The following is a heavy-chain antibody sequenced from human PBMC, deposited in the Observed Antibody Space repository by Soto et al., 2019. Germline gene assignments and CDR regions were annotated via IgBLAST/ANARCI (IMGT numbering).Heavy chain of an antibody. CDR1: GYTFTSYG. Sequence: QVQLVQSGAEVKKPGASVKVSCKASGYTFTSYGISWVRQAPGQGLEWMGWISAYNGNTNYAQKLQGRVTITTDTSTSTAYMELRSLRSDDTAVYYCAREGIVVVPAASYYYYGMDVWGQGTTVTVSS. J-gene: IGHJ6*02. V-gene: IGHV1-18*01. CDR3: AREGIVVVPAASYYYYGMDV. CDR2: ISAYNGNT. D-gene: IGHD2-2*01.